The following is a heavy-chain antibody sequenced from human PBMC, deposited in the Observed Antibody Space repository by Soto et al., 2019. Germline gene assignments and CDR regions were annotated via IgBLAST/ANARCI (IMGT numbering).Heavy chain of an antibody. CDR1: GGSISSYY. V-gene: IGHV4-59*08. Sequence: QVQLQESGPGLVKPSETLSLTCTVSGGSISSYYWSWIRQPPGKGLEWIGYIYYSGSTNYNPSPKSRVTISVDTSKNQFSLKLSSVTAADTAVYYCARRYGPGFDYWGQGTLVTVSS. J-gene: IGHJ4*02. D-gene: IGHD4-17*01. CDR3: ARRYGPGFDY. CDR2: IYYSGST.